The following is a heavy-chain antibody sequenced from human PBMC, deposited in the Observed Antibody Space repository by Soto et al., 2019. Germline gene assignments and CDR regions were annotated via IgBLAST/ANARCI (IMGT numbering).Heavy chain of an antibody. V-gene: IGHV4-34*01. CDR3: ARAARYYYDSSGYHWGYYFDY. CDR1: GGSFSGYY. Sequence: QVQLQQWGAGLLKPSATLSLTCAVYGGSFSGYYWSWIRQPPGKGLEWIGEINHSGSTNYNPSLTSRVIIYVDTSKNQFSLRLSSVTAADTSVYYCARAARYYYDSSGYHWGYYFDYWGQGTLVTVSS. J-gene: IGHJ4*02. CDR2: INHSGST. D-gene: IGHD3-22*01.